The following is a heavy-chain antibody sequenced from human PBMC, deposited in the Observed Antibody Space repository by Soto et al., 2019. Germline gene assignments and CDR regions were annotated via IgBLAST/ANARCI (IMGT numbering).Heavy chain of an antibody. CDR3: ARGFDYGVNGDAFDI. CDR2: INWNGGST. Sequence: EVQLVESGGGVVRPGGSLRLSCAASGFTFDDYGMSWVRQAPGKGLEWVSGINWNGGSTGYADSVKGRFTISRDNAKNSLYLKMNSLRAEDTALYHCARGFDYGVNGDAFDIWGQGTMVTVSS. CDR1: GFTFDDYG. D-gene: IGHD4-17*01. V-gene: IGHV3-20*01. J-gene: IGHJ3*02.